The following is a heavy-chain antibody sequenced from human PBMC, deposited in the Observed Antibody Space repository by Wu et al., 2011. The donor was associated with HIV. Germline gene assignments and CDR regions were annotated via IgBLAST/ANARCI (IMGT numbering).Heavy chain of an antibody. J-gene: IGHJ4*02. CDR1: GGTFNSYA. CDR2: IVPIFGTT. CDR3: ARENGGSSWYYFDF. Sequence: QVQLVQSGAGVKKPGSSVKVSCKASGGTFNSYAFSWVRQAPGQGLEWMGRIVPIFGTTTYAQKFQGRVTITADKSTRTAYMELSSLRSEDTAVYYCARENGGSSWYYFDFWGRGTLVTVSS. D-gene: IGHD6-13*01. V-gene: IGHV1-69*14.